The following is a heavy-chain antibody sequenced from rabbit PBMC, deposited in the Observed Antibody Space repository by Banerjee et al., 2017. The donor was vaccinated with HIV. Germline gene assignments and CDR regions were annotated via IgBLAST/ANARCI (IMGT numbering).Heavy chain of an antibody. D-gene: IGHD8-1*01. CDR2: IDAGSSAVT. CDR3: TRWSGGCHLNL. J-gene: IGHJ4*01. Sequence: QSLEESGGDLVKPGASLALTCTASAFSFGSGYWICWVRQAPGKGLEWIACIDAGSSAVTYYASWAKGRFTISKASSTTASLQMTSLTAADTATYFCTRWSGGCHLNLWVPGTLVTVS. CDR1: AFSFGSGYW. V-gene: IGHV1S40*01.